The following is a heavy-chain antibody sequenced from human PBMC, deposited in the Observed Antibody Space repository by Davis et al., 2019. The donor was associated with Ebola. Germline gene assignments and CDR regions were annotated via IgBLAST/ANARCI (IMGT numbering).Heavy chain of an antibody. J-gene: IGHJ4*02. CDR3: ARGYSPKCRGGDCVNDF. CDR2: VNPYSGHT. CDR1: GYIFSNYD. D-gene: IGHD2-21*02. V-gene: IGHV1-8*01. Sequence: AASVKVSCKASGYIFSNYDINWVRQASGQGLEWMGWVNPYSGHTGYVEKFKGRVTMTGGPSISTAYMELSSLTIDDTAVYYCARGYSPKCRGGDCVNDFWGQGTLVTVST.